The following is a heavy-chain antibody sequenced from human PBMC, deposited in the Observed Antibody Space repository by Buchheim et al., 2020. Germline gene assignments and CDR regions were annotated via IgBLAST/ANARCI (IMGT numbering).Heavy chain of an antibody. CDR2: MYNSGST. D-gene: IGHD3-10*01. CDR1: GDSMERGGFY. V-gene: IGHV4-31*03. CDR3: ARGTPRYYFDF. J-gene: IGHJ4*02. Sequence: QVQLQESGPGLVKPSQTLSLTCTVSGDSMERGGFYWNWIRQHPGMGLEFIGYMYNSGSTYFNPSLRSRVTISADTSKNQVSLKLSSVTAADTAVYFCARGTPRYYFDFWGQGTL.